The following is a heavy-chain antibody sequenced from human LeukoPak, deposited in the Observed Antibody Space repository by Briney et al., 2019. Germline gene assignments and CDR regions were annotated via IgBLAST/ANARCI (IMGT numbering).Heavy chain of an antibody. J-gene: IGHJ4*02. D-gene: IGHD2-15*01. CDR1: GFTFSSYW. CDR3: ASSLWTFVVGVY. Sequence: GGSLRLSCAASGFTFSSYWMSWVRQAPGKGLEWVANIKQDGSEKYYVVSVKGRFTISRDNAKNSLYLQMNSLRAEDTAVYYCASSLWTFVVGVYWGQGTLVTVSS. V-gene: IGHV3-7*01. CDR2: IKQDGSEK.